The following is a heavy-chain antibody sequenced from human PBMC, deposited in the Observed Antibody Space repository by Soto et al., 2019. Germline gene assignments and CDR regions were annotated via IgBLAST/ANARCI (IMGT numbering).Heavy chain of an antibody. CDR1: GGSISSYY. CDR3: AVTPVKPDCSGGSCYSLAFDI. Sequence: SETLSLTCTVSGGSISSYYWSWIRQPPGKGLEWIGYIYYSGSTNYNPSLKSRVTISVDTSKNQFSLKLSSVTAADTAVYYCAVTPVKPDCSGGSCYSLAFDIWGQGTMVTVSS. CDR2: IYYSGST. V-gene: IGHV4-59*08. J-gene: IGHJ3*02. D-gene: IGHD2-15*01.